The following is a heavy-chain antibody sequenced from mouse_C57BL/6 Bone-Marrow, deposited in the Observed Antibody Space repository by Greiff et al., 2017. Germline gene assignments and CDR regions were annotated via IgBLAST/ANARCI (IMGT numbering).Heavy chain of an antibody. CDR2: IYWDDDK. CDR3: ARTSLGLFAY. D-gene: IGHD4-1*01. CDR1: GFSLSTSGMG. V-gene: IGHV8-12*01. Sequence: QVTLKESGPGILQSSQTLSLTCSFSGFSLSTSGMGVSWIRQPSGKGLEWLAHIYWDDDKRYNPSLKSRLTISKDTSRNQVFHKITSVDTADTATYYCARTSLGLFAYWGQGTLVTVSA. J-gene: IGHJ3*01.